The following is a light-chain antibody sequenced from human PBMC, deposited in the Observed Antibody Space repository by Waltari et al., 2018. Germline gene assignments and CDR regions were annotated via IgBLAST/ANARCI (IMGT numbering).Light chain of an antibody. V-gene: IGLV2-23*02. J-gene: IGLJ2*01. Sequence: QSALTQPASVSGSPGQSITLSCTGTSSDVGSYNLVTWYQPHPGKAPKFLIYAVTKRPSGVSNRFSGSKSGNTASLTISGLQAEDEADYYCCSYAGSSTYVVFGGGTKLTVL. CDR2: AVT. CDR3: CSYAGSSTYVV. CDR1: SSDVGSYNL.